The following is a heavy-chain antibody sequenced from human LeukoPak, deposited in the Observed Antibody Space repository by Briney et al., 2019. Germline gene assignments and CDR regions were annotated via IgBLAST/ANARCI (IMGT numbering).Heavy chain of an antibody. CDR3: AKEKGHSAYDYIYD. CDR1: GFTFSNYA. J-gene: IGHJ4*02. V-gene: IGHV3-23*01. Sequence: GGSLRLSRAASGFTFSNYAMSWVRQGPGKGLEWVSAISGTDGSTYYADSVKGRFTISRDNSKNTLYLQMNSLRAEDTAVYYCAKEKGHSAYDYIYDWGQGTLVTVSS. D-gene: IGHD4-11*01. CDR2: ISGTDGST.